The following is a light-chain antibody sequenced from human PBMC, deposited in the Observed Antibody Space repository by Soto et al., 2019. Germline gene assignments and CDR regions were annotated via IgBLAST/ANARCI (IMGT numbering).Light chain of an antibody. Sequence: SVLTQPASVSGSPGQSITISCTGTGSDIGTYNLVSWYQQHPGGVPKLIIYVATQRPSGVSDRFSGSKSGNTASLTISGLQAEDEADYYCCSFADTNTVIFGGGTKVTVL. CDR1: GSDIGTYNL. V-gene: IGLV2-23*01. CDR2: VAT. CDR3: CSFADTNTVI. J-gene: IGLJ2*01.